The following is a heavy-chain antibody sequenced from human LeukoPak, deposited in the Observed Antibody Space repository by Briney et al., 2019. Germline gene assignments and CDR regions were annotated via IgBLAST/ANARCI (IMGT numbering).Heavy chain of an antibody. CDR1: GYSFTSYW. J-gene: IGHJ6*02. Sequence: PGESLKISCKRSGYSFTSYWIGWVRQMPGKGLEWMGIIYPGDSDTRYSPSFQGQVTISADKSISTAYLQWSSLKASDTAMYYCARQKVYLAARSYYAKDVWGQGTTVTVSS. CDR2: IYPGDSDT. CDR3: ARQKVYLAARSYYAKDV. V-gene: IGHV5-51*01. D-gene: IGHD1-14*01.